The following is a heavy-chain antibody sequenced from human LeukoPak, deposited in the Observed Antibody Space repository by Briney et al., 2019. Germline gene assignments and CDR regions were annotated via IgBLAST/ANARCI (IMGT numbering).Heavy chain of an antibody. CDR2: ISYDGGIE. CDR3: AKDSRVYTSSSPGDYFDF. D-gene: IGHD6-6*01. Sequence: PGRSLRLSCAASGFTFSDYGMHWVRQAPGKGLEWVAVISYDGGIEYYVDSVKGRFTISRDSSKNTLYLQLNSPRPEDTAVYYCAKDSRVYTSSSPGDYFDFWGQGTLVTVSS. CDR1: GFTFSDYG. V-gene: IGHV3-30*18. J-gene: IGHJ4*02.